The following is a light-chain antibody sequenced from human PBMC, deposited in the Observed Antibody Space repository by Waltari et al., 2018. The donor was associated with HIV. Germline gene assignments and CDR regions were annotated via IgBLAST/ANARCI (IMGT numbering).Light chain of an antibody. CDR1: QRIFYSANNKHY. CDR3: QQYYHVPVT. J-gene: IGKJ5*01. CDR2: WAS. Sequence: DIVMTQFPDPLAVSLGERAPINCKSRQRIFYSANNKHYLAWYQHKPGQPPKLLIYWASTRESGVPDRFSGSGSGTDFTLTISSLQPEDVAVYYCQQYYHVPVTFGQGTRLEIK. V-gene: IGKV4-1*01.